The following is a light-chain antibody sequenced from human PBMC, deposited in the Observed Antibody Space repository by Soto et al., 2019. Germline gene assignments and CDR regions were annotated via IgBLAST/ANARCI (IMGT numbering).Light chain of an antibody. J-gene: IGKJ1*01. Sequence: EIVLTQSPATLSLSPGEKATLSCRARQSVSSSYLAWYQQKPGQAPRLLIYGASSRATGIPDRFSGSGSGTDFTLTISRLEPEDFAVYYCQQYGSSPVTFGQGTKVDIK. V-gene: IGKV3-20*01. CDR1: QSVSSSY. CDR3: QQYGSSPVT. CDR2: GAS.